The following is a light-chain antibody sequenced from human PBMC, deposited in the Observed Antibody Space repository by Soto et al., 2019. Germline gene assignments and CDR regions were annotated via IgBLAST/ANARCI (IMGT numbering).Light chain of an antibody. CDR2: GAS. J-gene: IGKJ4*01. Sequence: EIVMTQSPATLSVSPGEGATLSCRASQSVSNKLAWYQHNPGQAPRLLISGASTRATGIPARFSGSGSGTEFTLTISSLQSEDSAFYYCQQYDDWPGLTFGGGTKVEIK. V-gene: IGKV3-15*01. CDR1: QSVSNK. CDR3: QQYDDWPGLT.